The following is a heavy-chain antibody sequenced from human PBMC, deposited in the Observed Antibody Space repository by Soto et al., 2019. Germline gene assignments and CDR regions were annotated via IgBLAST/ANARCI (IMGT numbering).Heavy chain of an antibody. Sequence: QLQLQESGPGLVKPSETLSLTCTVSGGSISSSSYYWGWIRQPPGKGLEWIGSIYYSGSTYYNPSLKSRVTISVDTSKNQFSLKLSSVTAADTAVYYCANYYDSSGYYRRAPLGAFDIWGQGTMVTVSS. CDR1: GGSISSSSYY. CDR2: IYYSGST. J-gene: IGHJ3*02. CDR3: ANYYDSSGYYRRAPLGAFDI. V-gene: IGHV4-39*01. D-gene: IGHD3-22*01.